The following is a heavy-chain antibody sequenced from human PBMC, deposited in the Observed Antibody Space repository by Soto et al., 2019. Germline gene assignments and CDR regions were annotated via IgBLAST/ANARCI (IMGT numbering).Heavy chain of an antibody. Sequence: EVQLVESGGGLVQPGGSLTLSCAASGFTFSSYWMHWVRQAPGKGLAWVSRIKSDGSGTIYADSVKGRLTISRDNAKNTLNLQMNSLRAEDTAVYYCVRGDGDYYDGNGYLGRHWGQGTLVTVSS. CDR3: VRGDGDYYDGNGYLGRH. CDR1: GFTFSSYW. CDR2: IKSDGSGT. D-gene: IGHD3-22*01. J-gene: IGHJ4*02. V-gene: IGHV3-74*01.